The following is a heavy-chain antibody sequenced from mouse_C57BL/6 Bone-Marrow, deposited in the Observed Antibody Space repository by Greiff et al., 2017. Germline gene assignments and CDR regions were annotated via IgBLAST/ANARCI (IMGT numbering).Heavy chain of an antibody. CDR2: IYPRSGNT. Sequence: QVQLQQSGAELARPGASVKLSCKASGYTFTSYGISWVKQRTGQGLEWIGEIYPRSGNTYYNEKFKGKATLTADKSSSTAYMERRSLTSEDSAVYFCARRAYWYFDVWGTGTTVTVSS. J-gene: IGHJ1*03. D-gene: IGHD3-3*01. CDR3: ARRAYWYFDV. CDR1: GYTFTSYG. V-gene: IGHV1-81*01.